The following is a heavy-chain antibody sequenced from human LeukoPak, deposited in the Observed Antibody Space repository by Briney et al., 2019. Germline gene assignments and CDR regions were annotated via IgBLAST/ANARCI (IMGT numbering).Heavy chain of an antibody. CDR1: GFTFNNYA. CDR2: IIGSVVST. J-gene: IGHJ4*02. D-gene: IGHD5-12*01. V-gene: IGHV3-23*01. CDR3: AKGAYDYVEVGYFDY. Sequence: GGPLRLSCAASGFTFNNYAMSWVRQAPGKGPEWVSTIIGSVVSTFYADSVKGRFTISRDTAKNTMYLQMNSLRAEDTAVYYCAKGAYDYVEVGYFDYWGQGTLVTVSS.